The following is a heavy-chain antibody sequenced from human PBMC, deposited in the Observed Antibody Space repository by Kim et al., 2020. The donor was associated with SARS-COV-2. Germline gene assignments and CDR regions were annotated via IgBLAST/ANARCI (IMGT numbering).Heavy chain of an antibody. CDR3: AKDLSHDSSGYYYVRPLLSGYFDY. CDR1: GFTFSSYA. J-gene: IGHJ4*02. D-gene: IGHD3-22*01. Sequence: GGSLRLSCAASGFTFSSYAMSWVRQAPGKGLEWVSSISGSGGSTYYADSVKGRFTISRDNSKNTLYLQMNSLRAEDTAVYYCAKDLSHDSSGYYYVRPLLSGYFDYWGQGTLVTVSS. V-gene: IGHV3-23*01. CDR2: ISGSGGST.